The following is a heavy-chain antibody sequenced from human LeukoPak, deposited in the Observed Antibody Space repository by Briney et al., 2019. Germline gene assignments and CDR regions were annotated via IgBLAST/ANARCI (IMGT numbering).Heavy chain of an antibody. CDR1: GGSISSYY. D-gene: IGHD4-17*01. J-gene: IGHJ4*02. CDR3: ASLSTVNGFDY. Sequence: SETLSLTCTVSGGSISSYYWSWIRQPPGKGLEWIGYIYYSGSTNYNPPLKSRVTISVDTSKNQFSLKLSSVTAADTAVYYCASLSTVNGFDYWGQGTLVTVSS. CDR2: IYYSGST. V-gene: IGHV4-59*08.